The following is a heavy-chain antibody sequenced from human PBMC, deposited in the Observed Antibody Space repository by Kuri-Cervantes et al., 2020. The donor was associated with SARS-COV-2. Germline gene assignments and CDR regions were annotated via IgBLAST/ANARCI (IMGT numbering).Heavy chain of an antibody. D-gene: IGHD3-22*01. V-gene: IGHV1-2*04. J-gene: IGHJ3*02. CDR3: ARSTPFRRLAVISQGGAFDI. CDR2: INPNNGGT. Sequence: ASVKVSCKASVYTFTGYSMHWVRQAPGQRLEWMGWINPNNGGTNYAQKFQGWVTMTRDRTISTVYMELSRLRSDDTAVYYCARSTPFRRLAVISQGGAFDIWGQGTMVTVSS. CDR1: VYTFTGYS.